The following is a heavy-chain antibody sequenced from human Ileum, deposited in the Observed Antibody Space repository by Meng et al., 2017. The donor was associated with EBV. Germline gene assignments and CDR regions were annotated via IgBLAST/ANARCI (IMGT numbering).Heavy chain of an antibody. D-gene: IGHD1-26*01. Sequence: QVQLLQSGAEVKMPGASITLSCKASGYTFTGYAIQWVRQAPGQRLEWMGWINPGSGNTKYSQKFQGRVTITRDTSATTVYMDLSSLRSEDTAVFYCARDGGFSVGATKYDYWGQGALVTVSS. CDR1: GYTFTGYA. J-gene: IGHJ4*02. V-gene: IGHV1-3*01. CDR2: INPGSGNT. CDR3: ARDGGFSVGATKYDY.